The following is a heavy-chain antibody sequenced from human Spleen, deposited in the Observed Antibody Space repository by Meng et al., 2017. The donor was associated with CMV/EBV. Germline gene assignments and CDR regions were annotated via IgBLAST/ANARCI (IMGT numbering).Heavy chain of an antibody. V-gene: IGHV3-33*01. Sequence: SGFLFRSYGMHWVRQAPGKGLEWMEVIWFDGSETYYADSVKGRFTISRDNSENTLYLQMDSLRAEDTAIYYCARMRSYDYYFGMDVWGLGTTVTVSS. CDR2: IWFDGSET. J-gene: IGHJ6*02. D-gene: IGHD2-21*01. CDR3: ARMRSYDYYFGMDV. CDR1: GFLFRSYG.